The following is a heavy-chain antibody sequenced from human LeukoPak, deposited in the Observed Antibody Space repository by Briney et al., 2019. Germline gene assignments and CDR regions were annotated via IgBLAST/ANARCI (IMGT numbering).Heavy chain of an antibody. D-gene: IGHD3-22*01. CDR1: GGSFSSSYYY. CDR2: INYSGSS. V-gene: IGHV4-39*07. Sequence: SETLSLTCAVYGGSFSSSYYYWGWIRQPPGKGLEWIGSINYSGSSHYNPSLKSRVTISVDTSKNQFSLKLDSVTAADTAVYYCARDRDHSTGFADSWGQGTLVTVSS. J-gene: IGHJ5*01. CDR3: ARDRDHSTGFADS.